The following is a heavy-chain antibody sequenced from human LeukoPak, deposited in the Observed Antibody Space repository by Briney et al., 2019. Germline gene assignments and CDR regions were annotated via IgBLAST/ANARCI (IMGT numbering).Heavy chain of an antibody. CDR1: GVTFSSYA. J-gene: IGHJ4*02. D-gene: IGHD1-1*01. Sequence: GGALRLSCAASGVTFSSYAMSWGRQAPGKGLERGSTISNNNGNTYYADSVKGGFTISRDNSKKTLYMQMNSLTDEDTAIYYSAKSTGTLCNWGQGTLVTVSS. V-gene: IGHV3-23*01. CDR2: ISNNNGNT. CDR3: AKSTGTLCN.